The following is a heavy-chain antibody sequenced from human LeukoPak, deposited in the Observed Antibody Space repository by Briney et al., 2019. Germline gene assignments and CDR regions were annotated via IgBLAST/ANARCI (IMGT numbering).Heavy chain of an antibody. CDR2: ISCYNGDT. J-gene: IGHJ4*02. V-gene: IGHV1-18*01. CDR1: AYTFNRYG. Sequence: ASVKVSCKASAYTFNRYGISWVRETPGQGLEWMGWISCYNGDTHYAQNYQGRLTLTTHTSTSTAYMELRSLRSDDTADYYCARDPSNTSGHNAWFDYWGQGTLVAVSS. CDR3: ARDPSNTSGHNAWFDY. D-gene: IGHD2-15*01.